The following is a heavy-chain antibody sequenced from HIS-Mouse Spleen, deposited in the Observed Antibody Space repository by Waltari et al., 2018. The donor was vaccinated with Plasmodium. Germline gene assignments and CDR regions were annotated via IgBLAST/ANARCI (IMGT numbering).Heavy chain of an antibody. CDR2: INHSGST. CDR1: GGSFSGYY. D-gene: IGHD6-19*01. CDR3: ARGPGYSSGWYYFDY. J-gene: IGHJ4*02. V-gene: IGHV4-34*01. Sequence: QVQLQQWGAGLLKPSETLSLTCAVYGGSFSGYYWSWIRQPQGKGREWIGEINHSGSTNYNPSLKSRVTISVDTSKNQFSLKLSSVTAADTAVYYCARGPGYSSGWYYFDYWGQGTLVTVSS.